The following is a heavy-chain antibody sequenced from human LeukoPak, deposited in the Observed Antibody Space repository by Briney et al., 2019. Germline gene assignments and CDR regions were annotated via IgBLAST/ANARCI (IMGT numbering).Heavy chain of an antibody. CDR3: ARDLAHAFDI. CDR2: IYYSGST. J-gene: IGHJ3*02. CDR1: GGSISSYY. D-gene: IGHD3-3*02. V-gene: IGHV4-59*01. Sequence: SETPSLTCTVSGGSISSYYWSWIRQPPGKGLEWIGYIYYSGSTDYNPSLKSRVTMSVDRSKNRFSLKLSSVTAADTAVYYCARDLAHAFDIWGQGIMVTVSS.